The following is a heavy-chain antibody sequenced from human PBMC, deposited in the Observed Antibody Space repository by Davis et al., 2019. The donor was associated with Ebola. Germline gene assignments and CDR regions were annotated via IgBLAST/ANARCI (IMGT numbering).Heavy chain of an antibody. CDR1: GYTFTSYG. V-gene: IGHV1-2*02. CDR2: INPNSGGT. CDR3: AITGATYGDFDY. D-gene: IGHD4-17*01. J-gene: IGHJ4*02. Sequence: ASVKVSCKASGYTFTSYGISWVRQAPGQGLEWMGWINPNSGGTNYAQKFQGRVTMTRDTSISTAYMELSRLRSDDTAVYYCAITGATYGDFDYWGQGTLVTVSS.